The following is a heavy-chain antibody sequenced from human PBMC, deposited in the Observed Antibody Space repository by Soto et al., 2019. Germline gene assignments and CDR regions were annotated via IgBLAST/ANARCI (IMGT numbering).Heavy chain of an antibody. CDR1: GFTFSSYD. CDR2: IGTAGDT. CDR3: AKDRGAMALYYYYGMDV. V-gene: IGHV3-13*01. D-gene: IGHD3-10*01. Sequence: PGGSLRLSCAASGFTFSSYDMHWVRQATGKGLEWVSAIGTAGDTYYPGSVKGRFTISRDNAKNSLYLQMNSLRAEDTALYYCAKDRGAMALYYYYGMDVWGQGTTGTVSS. J-gene: IGHJ6*02.